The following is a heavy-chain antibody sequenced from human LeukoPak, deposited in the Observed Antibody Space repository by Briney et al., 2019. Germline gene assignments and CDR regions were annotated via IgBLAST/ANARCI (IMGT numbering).Heavy chain of an antibody. J-gene: IGHJ4*02. V-gene: IGHV3-23*01. CDR1: GFTVSSNY. CDR2: ISGSGGST. CDR3: AKVRLATKLNTEFDY. Sequence: PGGSLRLSCAASGFTVSSNYMSWVRQAPGKGLEWVSAISGSGGSTYYADSVKGRFTISRDNSKNTLYLQMNSLRAEDTAVYYCAKVRLATKLNTEFDYWGQGTLVTVSS. D-gene: IGHD4-17*01.